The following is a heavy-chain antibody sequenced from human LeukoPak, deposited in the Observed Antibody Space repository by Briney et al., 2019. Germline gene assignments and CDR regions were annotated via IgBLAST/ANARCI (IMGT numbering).Heavy chain of an antibody. V-gene: IGHV1-2*02. CDR3: ARLDLLYGSGSYNWFDP. CDR1: GYTFTSYG. CDR2: INPNSGGT. Sequence: GASVKVSCKASGYTFTSYGISWVRQAPGQGLEWMGWINPNSGGTNYAQKFQGRVTMTRDTSISTAYMELSRLRSDDTAVYYCARLDLLYGSGSYNWFDPWGQGTLVTVSS. D-gene: IGHD3-10*01. J-gene: IGHJ5*02.